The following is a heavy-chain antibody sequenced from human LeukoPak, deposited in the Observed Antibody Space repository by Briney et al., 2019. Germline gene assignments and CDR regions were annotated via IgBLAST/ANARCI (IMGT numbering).Heavy chain of an antibody. D-gene: IGHD1-7*01. CDR1: GWSFSNYY. Sequence: PSETLSLTCAVYGWSFSNYYWSGIRQPPPKGLLWIGEINDSGRINYNPSLMSRVTVSVDTSKNQFSLRLTSVTATDTAVYYCARRWNYGRNYYIDVWGNGATVSVSS. J-gene: IGHJ6*03. CDR2: INDSGRI. CDR3: ARRWNYGRNYYIDV. V-gene: IGHV4-34*01.